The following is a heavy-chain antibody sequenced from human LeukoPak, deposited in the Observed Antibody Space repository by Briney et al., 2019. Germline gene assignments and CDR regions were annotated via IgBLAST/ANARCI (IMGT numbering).Heavy chain of an antibody. CDR2: IKRDGSDK. CDR3: ARDRRAVITDAFDI. Sequence: GGSLRLSCAASGFTFSSYWMSWVRQAPGKGLEWVANIKRDGSDKYYVDSVKGRFTISRDNAKNSLYLQMNSLRVEDTAFYYCARDRRAVITDAFDIWGQGTLVTVSS. D-gene: IGHD3-16*01. J-gene: IGHJ3*02. CDR1: GFTFSSYW. V-gene: IGHV3-7*01.